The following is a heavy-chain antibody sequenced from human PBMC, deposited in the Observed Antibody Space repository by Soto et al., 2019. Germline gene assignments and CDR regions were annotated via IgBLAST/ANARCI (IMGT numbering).Heavy chain of an antibody. D-gene: IGHD2-15*01. Sequence: VQLLESGGGLVQPGGSLRLSCAASGFTFSSYAMSWVRQAPGKGLEWVSAISGSGGSTYYADSVKGRFTISRDNSKNTLYRQMNSLRAEDTAVYYCAKDAVGYCSGGSCYNSFDYWGQGTLVTVSS. CDR3: AKDAVGYCSGGSCYNSFDY. J-gene: IGHJ4*02. V-gene: IGHV3-23*01. CDR1: GFTFSSYA. CDR2: ISGSGGST.